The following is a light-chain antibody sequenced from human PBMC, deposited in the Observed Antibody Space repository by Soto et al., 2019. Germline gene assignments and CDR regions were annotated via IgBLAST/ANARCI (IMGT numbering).Light chain of an antibody. V-gene: IGKV1-39*01. CDR1: QSISSY. J-gene: IGKJ1*01. CDR3: KQYNSYRT. Sequence: DIQMTQSPSSLSGSVGERVTIIGRASQSISSYLNWYQQKPGKAPKLLIYVSSSLQSGVPSRFSGSGSGTDFTLTIRSLQPDDFANYYCKQYNSYRTFGQGTKVDIK. CDR2: VSS.